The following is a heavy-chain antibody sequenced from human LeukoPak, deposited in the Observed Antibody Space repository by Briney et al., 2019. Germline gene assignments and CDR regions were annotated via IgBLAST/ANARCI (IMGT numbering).Heavy chain of an antibody. CDR1: GFTVSSNY. J-gene: IGHJ4*02. CDR3: ASLRSTHYHFDY. D-gene: IGHD1-26*01. V-gene: IGHV3-53*01. Sequence: GGSLRLSCAASGFTVSSNYMSWVRQAPGKGLEWVSVIYSGGTTYYADSVKGRFTISRDNSKNMLYLQMNSLTAEDTAVYYCASLRSTHYHFDYWGQRTLVTVSS. CDR2: IYSGGTT.